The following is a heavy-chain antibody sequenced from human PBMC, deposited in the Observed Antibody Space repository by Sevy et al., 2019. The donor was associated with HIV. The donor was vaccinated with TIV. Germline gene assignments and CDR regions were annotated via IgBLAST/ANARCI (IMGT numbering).Heavy chain of an antibody. J-gene: IGHJ4*02. V-gene: IGHV4-39*01. Sequence: SETLSLTCTVSGGSISSSSYYWGWIRQPPGKGLERIGSIYYSGSTYYNPTLKSRVTISVDTSKNQCSLKLSSVTAADTAMYYCAILRSIAARPDLRYYKHYWRQATLVTVSS. D-gene: IGHD6-6*01. CDR1: GGSISSSSYY. CDR2: IYYSGST. CDR3: AILRSIAARPDLRYYKHY.